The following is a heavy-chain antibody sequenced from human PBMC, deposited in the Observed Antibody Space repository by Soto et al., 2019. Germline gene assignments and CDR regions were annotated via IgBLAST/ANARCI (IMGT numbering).Heavy chain of an antibody. CDR2: ISWNSGSI. J-gene: IGHJ5*02. V-gene: IGHV3-9*01. CDR3: VRDRDYGFWSGYYDR. CDR1: GFIFDDYA. D-gene: IGHD3-3*01. Sequence: GGSLRLSCAASGFIFDDYAMHWVRQAPGKGLEWVSGISWNSGSIGYADSVKGRFTISRDNAKNSLYLQMNSLRPEDTALYYCVRDRDYGFWSGYYDRWGQGTLVTVSS.